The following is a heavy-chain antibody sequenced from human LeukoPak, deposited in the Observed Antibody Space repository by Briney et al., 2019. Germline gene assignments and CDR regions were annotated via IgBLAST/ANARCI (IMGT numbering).Heavy chain of an antibody. J-gene: IGHJ3*02. V-gene: IGHV4-59*01. CDR1: GGSISSYY. CDR3: ARTTMVRGVGDAFDI. CDR2: IYYSGST. D-gene: IGHD3-10*01. Sequence: PSGTLSLTCTVSGGSISSYYWSWIRQPPGKGLEWIGYIYYSGSTNYNPSLKSRVTISVDTSKNQFSLKLSSVTAADTAVYYCARTTMVRGVGDAFDIWGQGTMVTVSS.